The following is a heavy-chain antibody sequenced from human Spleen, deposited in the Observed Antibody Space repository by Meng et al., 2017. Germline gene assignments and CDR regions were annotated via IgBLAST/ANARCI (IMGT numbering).Heavy chain of an antibody. CDR2: MRYDGSNK. D-gene: IGHD3-10*01. CDR1: GFTFSSYG. Sequence: GASLKISCAASGFTFSSYGMHCVRQAPGKGLEWVAVMRYDGSNKYYADSVKGRFTISRDNSKNTLYLQMNSLSAEDTAVYYCARDRITMVRGGAHWFDPWGQGTLVTVSS. J-gene: IGHJ5*02. V-gene: IGHV3-30*02. CDR3: ARDRITMVRGGAHWFDP.